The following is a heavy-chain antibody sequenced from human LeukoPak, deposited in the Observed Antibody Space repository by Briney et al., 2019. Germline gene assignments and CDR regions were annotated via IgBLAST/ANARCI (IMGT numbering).Heavy chain of an antibody. J-gene: IGHJ5*01. D-gene: IGHD1-26*01. Sequence: GGSLRLSCAASGCTFSSAWMGWVRQAPGKGLEWVGRIKSKTDGGTTDYAAPVKVRFTISRDDSKTTLYLQMSSLKIEDTAVYYCTTDRGRTELPLFASWGQGTLVTVSS. CDR3: TTDRGRTELPLFAS. CDR1: GCTFSSAW. CDR2: IKSKTDGGTT. V-gene: IGHV3-15*01.